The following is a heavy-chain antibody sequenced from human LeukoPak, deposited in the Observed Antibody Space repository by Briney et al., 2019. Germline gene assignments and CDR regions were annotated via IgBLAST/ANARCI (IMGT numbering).Heavy chain of an antibody. J-gene: IGHJ4*02. CDR2: IIPNSGGT. V-gene: IGHV1-2*02. CDR3: AKGGAALYDYSKLDY. Sequence: GASVRVSCRASGYSFSGYYMHWVRQAPGQGLEWMGWIIPNSGGTTFAQKFLGRVTVTRDTSITTVYMELSSLRSDDTAVYYCAKGGAALYDYSKLDYWGQGTLVTVSS. D-gene: IGHD4-11*01. CDR1: GYSFSGYY.